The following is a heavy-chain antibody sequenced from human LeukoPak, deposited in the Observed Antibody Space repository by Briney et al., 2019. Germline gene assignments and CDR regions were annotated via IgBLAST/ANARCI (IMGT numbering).Heavy chain of an antibody. Sequence: GGSLRLSCAASGFTFSNHAMNWVRQTPGKGLEWVSSIGGNGVSTYYADSVKGRFTISRDNSKDTLYLQMNSLSAEDTAVYYCARCTKYTTGWCNWFDPWGRGTLVTVSS. D-gene: IGHD6-19*01. CDR1: GFTFSNHA. CDR2: IGGNGVST. J-gene: IGHJ5*02. V-gene: IGHV3-23*01. CDR3: ARCTKYTTGWCNWFDP.